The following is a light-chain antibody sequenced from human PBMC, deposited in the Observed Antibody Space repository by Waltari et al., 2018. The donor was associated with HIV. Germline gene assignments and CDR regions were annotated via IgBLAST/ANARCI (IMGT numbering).Light chain of an antibody. CDR1: QSVGSNF. CDR3: QQYGSSPGT. CDR2: GAS. V-gene: IGKV3-20*01. Sequence: EIVLTLSPGTLSLSPGESATLSCRASQSVGSNFLAWYQQKPGQAPRLLIYGASSRATGIPDRFSGSGSGTDFTLTISRLEPEDIAVYFCQQYGSSPGTFGQGTKLEIK. J-gene: IGKJ2*01.